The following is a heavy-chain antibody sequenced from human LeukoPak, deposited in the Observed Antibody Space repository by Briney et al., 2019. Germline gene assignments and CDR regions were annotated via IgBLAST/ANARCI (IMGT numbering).Heavy chain of an antibody. J-gene: IGHJ4*02. CDR2: ISYDGSNK. CDR1: GFTFSSYG. D-gene: IGHD4-17*01. Sequence: GGSLRLSCAASGFTFSSYGMHWVRQAPGKGLEWVAVISYDGSNKYYADSVKGRFTISRDNSKNTLYLQMNSLRAEDTAVYYCAKDDYGDYIFVFDYWGQGTLVTVSS. CDR3: AKDDYGDYIFVFDY. V-gene: IGHV3-30*18.